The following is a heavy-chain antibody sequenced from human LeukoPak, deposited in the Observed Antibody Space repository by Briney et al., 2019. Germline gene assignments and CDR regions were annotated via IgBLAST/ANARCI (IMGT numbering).Heavy chain of an antibody. D-gene: IGHD2-15*01. CDR3: ARTPRGISYCSGGSCYFDY. CDR2: ISAYNGNT. CDR1: GYTFTSYG. J-gene: IGHJ4*02. Sequence: ASVKVSCKASGYTFTSYGISWVRQAPGQGLEWMGWISAYNGNTNYAQKLQGRVTMTTDTSTSTAYRELRSLRSDDTAVYYCARTPRGISYCSGGSCYFDYWGQGTLVTVSS. V-gene: IGHV1-18*01.